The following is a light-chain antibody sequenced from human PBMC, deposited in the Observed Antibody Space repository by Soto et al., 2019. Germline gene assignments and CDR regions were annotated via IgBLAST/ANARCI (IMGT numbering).Light chain of an antibody. J-gene: IGKJ5*01. CDR1: QSVSSTY. V-gene: IGKV3-15*01. Sequence: EIVLTQSPGTLSLSPGERATLSCRASQSVSSTYLIWYQQKPGQTPRLLIYGASTRATGIPDRFSGSGSGTEFTLTISSLQSADFADSYCQQYQNWPLITFGQGTRLEIK. CDR2: GAS. CDR3: QQYQNWPLIT.